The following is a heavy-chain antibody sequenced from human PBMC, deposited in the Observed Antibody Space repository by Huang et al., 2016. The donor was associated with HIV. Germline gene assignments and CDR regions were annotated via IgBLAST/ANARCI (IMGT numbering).Heavy chain of an antibody. CDR2: ISNDGSNN. V-gene: IGHV3-30-3*01. D-gene: IGHD5-18*01. CDR1: GFPFNDHD. J-gene: IGHJ3*02. CDR3: ARAKDTWDAYDI. Sequence: QVQLVESGGGVVQPGRSLRLSCAASGFPFNDHDRHWVRQAPGKGLDWVEVISNDGSNNYYADSVKGRFTISRDSSKSTLFLHMTSLRTEDTAVYYCARAKDTWDAYDIWGQGTMVIVSS.